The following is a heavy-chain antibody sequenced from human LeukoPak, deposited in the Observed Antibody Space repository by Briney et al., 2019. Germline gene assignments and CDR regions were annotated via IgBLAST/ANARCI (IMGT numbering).Heavy chain of an antibody. CDR1: GFTFSSYG. D-gene: IGHD5-12*01. Sequence: GGSLRLSCAASGFTFSSYGMHWVRQAPGKGLEWVAFIRYDTSNKYYADSVKGRFTISRDNSKNTLYLQMNSLRAEDTAVYYCAKSSGYSGYALDYWGQGTLVTVSS. J-gene: IGHJ4*02. V-gene: IGHV3-30*02. CDR2: IRYDTSNK. CDR3: AKSSGYSGYALDY.